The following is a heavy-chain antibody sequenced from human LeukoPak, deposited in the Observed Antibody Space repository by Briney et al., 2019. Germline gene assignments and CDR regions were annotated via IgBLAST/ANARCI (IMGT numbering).Heavy chain of an antibody. CDR2: IISISSTI. V-gene: IGHV3-48*01. D-gene: IGHD2-2*02. J-gene: IGHJ4*02. Sequence: GGSLRLSCAASGFTFSSYSMNWVRQAPGKGLEWVSYIISISSTIYYADSVKGRFTISRDNAKNSLYLQMNSLRAEDTAVYYCAREKFSDCSSTSCYINYFDYWGQGTLVTVSS. CDR1: GFTFSSYS. CDR3: AREKFSDCSSTSCYINYFDY.